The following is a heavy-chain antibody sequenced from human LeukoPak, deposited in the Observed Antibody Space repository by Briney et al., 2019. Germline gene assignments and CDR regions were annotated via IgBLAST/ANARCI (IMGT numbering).Heavy chain of an antibody. Sequence: SETLFLTCTVSGGSISTYYWSWIRQPPGKGLEWIGYIYYSGSTNYNPSLKSRVTISVDTSKTQFSLKLSSVTAADTAVYYCARGTRQSSNHYFDYWGQGTLVTVSS. J-gene: IGHJ4*02. CDR3: ARGTRQSSNHYFDY. CDR1: GGSISTYY. V-gene: IGHV4-59*01. CDR2: IYYSGST. D-gene: IGHD4-11*01.